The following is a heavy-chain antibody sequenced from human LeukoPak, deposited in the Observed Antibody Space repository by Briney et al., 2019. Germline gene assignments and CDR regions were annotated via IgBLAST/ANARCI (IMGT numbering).Heavy chain of an antibody. CDR2: ISSSGSTI. V-gene: IGHV3-11*04. CDR3: ARDYYDSSGYYAGYYMDV. J-gene: IGHJ6*03. CDR1: GFTFSDYY. D-gene: IGHD3-22*01. Sequence: GGSLRLSCAASGFTFSDYYMSWIRQAPGKGLGWVSYISSSGSTIYYADSVKGRFTISRDNAKNSLYLQMNSLRAEDTAVYYCARDYYDSSGYYAGYYMDVWGKGTTVTVSS.